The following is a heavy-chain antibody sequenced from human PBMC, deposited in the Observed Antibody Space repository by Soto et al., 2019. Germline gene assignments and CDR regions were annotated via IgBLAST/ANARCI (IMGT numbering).Heavy chain of an antibody. V-gene: IGHV1-18*01. CDR3: ARDDSGFSGSHYLDYFTY. Sequence: ASVKVSCKASGYSFTNYGITWVRQAPGQGLEWVGWINAYNGNTNYAQKLQDRVTMTTDTSTSTAYMELRSLRSEDTAVYYCARDDSGFSGSHYLDYFTYWGQGALVTVSS. D-gene: IGHD1-26*01. CDR2: INAYNGNT. J-gene: IGHJ4*02. CDR1: GYSFTNYG.